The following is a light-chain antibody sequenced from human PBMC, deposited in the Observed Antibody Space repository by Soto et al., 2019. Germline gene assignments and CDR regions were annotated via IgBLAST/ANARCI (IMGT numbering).Light chain of an antibody. V-gene: IGKV1-5*03. CDR1: QSISSW. CDR2: KAS. Sequence: DIQMTQSPSTLSASVGDRVTITCRASQSISSWLAWYQQKPVKAPKLMISKASSLESGVPSRFSGSGSGPEFTLTISSLQTDDFATYYCQQYNSYSSFTFGPGTKVDI. CDR3: QQYNSYSSFT. J-gene: IGKJ3*01.